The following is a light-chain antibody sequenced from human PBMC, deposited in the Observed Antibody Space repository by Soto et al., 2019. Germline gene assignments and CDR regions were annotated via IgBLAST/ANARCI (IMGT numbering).Light chain of an antibody. CDR3: VSFTTGSTLV. V-gene: IGLV2-14*01. J-gene: IGLJ3*02. CDR2: EVT. Sequence: QSVLTQSASVSGSPGQSITISCTGTSSDIGTYDYVSWYQQYPGKAPKLIIFEVTYRPSGVSNRFSGSKSGNTASLTISGLQAEDEADYYCVSFTTGSTLVFGGGTKVTVL. CDR1: SSDIGTYDY.